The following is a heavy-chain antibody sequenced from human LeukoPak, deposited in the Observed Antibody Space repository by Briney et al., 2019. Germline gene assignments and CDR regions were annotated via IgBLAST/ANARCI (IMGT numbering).Heavy chain of an antibody. V-gene: IGHV1-69*13. CDR2: IIPIFGTA. CDR3: AEMGEYRGY. D-gene: IGHD3-16*01. Sequence: GASEKVSCKASGYTFTSYDINWVRQAPGQGLEWMGGIIPIFGTANYAQKFQGRVTITADESTSTAYMELSSLRSEDTAVYYCAEMGEYRGYWGQGTLVTVSS. J-gene: IGHJ4*02. CDR1: GYTFTSYD.